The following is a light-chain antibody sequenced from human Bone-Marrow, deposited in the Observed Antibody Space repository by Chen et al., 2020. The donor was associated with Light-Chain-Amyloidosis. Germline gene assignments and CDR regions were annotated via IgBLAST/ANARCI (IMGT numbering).Light chain of an antibody. CDR3: SSYAGRNTVV. J-gene: IGLJ2*01. CDR2: DVT. V-gene: IGLV2-8*01. Sequence: QSALTQPPSASGSPGQSVTISCTGTSSDVGGYNYISWYQQHPGKAPKLMIYDVTRRPSGVPDRFSGSKSGNTAFLTVSGLQAEDEADYYCSSYAGRNTVVFGGGTKLTVL. CDR1: SSDVGGYNY.